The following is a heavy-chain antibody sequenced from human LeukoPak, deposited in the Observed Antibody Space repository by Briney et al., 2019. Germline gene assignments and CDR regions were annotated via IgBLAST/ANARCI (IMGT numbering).Heavy chain of an antibody. D-gene: IGHD4-23*01. Sequence: SETLSLTCAVYGGSFSGYYWSWIRQPPGKGLEWIGEINHSGSTNYNPSLKSRVTISVDTSKNQFSLKLSSVTAADTAVYYCASDGGRSGYWGQGTLVTVSS. J-gene: IGHJ4*02. V-gene: IGHV4-34*01. CDR3: ASDGGRSGY. CDR2: INHSGST. CDR1: GGSFSGYY.